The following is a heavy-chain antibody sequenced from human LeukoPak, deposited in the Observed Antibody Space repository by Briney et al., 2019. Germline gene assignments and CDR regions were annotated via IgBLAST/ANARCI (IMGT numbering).Heavy chain of an antibody. V-gene: IGHV3-23*01. CDR3: ARDTLGGYDYYFDY. J-gene: IGHJ4*02. CDR1: RFTFNSYA. Sequence: GGSLRLSCAASRFTFNSYAMSWVRQAPGKGLEWVSVIGGSNGITFYVGSVKGRFTISRDNSKNTLYLQMNSLRAEDTAVYYCARDTLGGYDYYFDYWGQGTLVTVSS. D-gene: IGHD5-12*01. CDR2: IGGSNGIT.